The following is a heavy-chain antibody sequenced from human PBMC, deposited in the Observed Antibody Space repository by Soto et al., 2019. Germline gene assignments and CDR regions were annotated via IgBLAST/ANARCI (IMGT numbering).Heavy chain of an antibody. V-gene: IGHV1-18*01. CDR1: GYAFTTYG. D-gene: IGHD1-1*01. Sequence: QVHLVQSGAEVKKPGASVKVSCKGSGYAFTTYGSTWVRQAPGQGLEWMGWISAHNGNTNYAQKHQGRVTVTRDTSTSTAYMELRSLRSDDTAVYYCARWRYGDYWGQGALVTVSS. CDR3: ARWRYGDY. J-gene: IGHJ4*02. CDR2: ISAHNGNT.